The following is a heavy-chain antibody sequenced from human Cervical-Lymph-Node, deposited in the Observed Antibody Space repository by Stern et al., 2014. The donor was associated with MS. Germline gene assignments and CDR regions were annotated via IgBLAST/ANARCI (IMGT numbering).Heavy chain of an antibody. D-gene: IGHD6-19*01. Sequence: VQLVESGAEVKKPGASVKVACKASGYTFTKYGISWVRQAPGQGLEWMGWISGYNGGTNYVEKCQGRITMTTDTSTSTAYMELRSLRSDDTAVYYCARDPHIAVAGTGGGFDPWGQGTLVTVSS. CDR3: ARDPHIAVAGTGGGFDP. CDR2: ISGYNGGT. CDR1: GYTFTKYG. V-gene: IGHV1-18*01. J-gene: IGHJ5*02.